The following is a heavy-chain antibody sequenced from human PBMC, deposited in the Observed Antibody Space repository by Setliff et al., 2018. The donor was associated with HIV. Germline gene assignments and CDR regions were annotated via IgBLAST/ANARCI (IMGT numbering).Heavy chain of an antibody. CDR2: IYPADSDT. Sequence: GESPKISCKGSGYSFTSNWIGWVRQMPGKGLEWMGIIYPADSDTRYSPSFQGQVTISADKSIRTAYLQWSSLKASDTVMYYCARRFPDGYYDSSGYYYDAFDIWGQGTMVTVSS. CDR1: GYSFTSNW. J-gene: IGHJ3*02. D-gene: IGHD3-22*01. V-gene: IGHV5-51*01. CDR3: ARRFPDGYYDSSGYYYDAFDI.